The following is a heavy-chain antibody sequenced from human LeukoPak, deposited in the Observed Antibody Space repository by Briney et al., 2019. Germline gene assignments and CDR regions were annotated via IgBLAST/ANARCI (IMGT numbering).Heavy chain of an antibody. Sequence: SETLSLTCAVYGGSFSGYYWSWIRQPPGKGLEWIGEINHSGSTNYNPSLKSRVTISVDTSKNQFSLKLSSVTAADTAVYYCARGVLMGTHSTYYYGSGSYYNVPFRYNWFDPRGQGTLVTVSS. J-gene: IGHJ5*02. CDR2: INHSGST. CDR1: GGSFSGYY. CDR3: ARGVLMGTHSTYYYGSGSYYNVPFRYNWFDP. V-gene: IGHV4-34*01. D-gene: IGHD3-10*01.